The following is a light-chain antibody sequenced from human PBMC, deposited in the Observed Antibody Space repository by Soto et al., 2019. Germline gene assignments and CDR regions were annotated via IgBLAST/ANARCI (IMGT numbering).Light chain of an antibody. Sequence: DIQLTQSPSTLSASIGDRVVITCRASQTIDRWLAWYQQRPGLAPKLLIYDASTLESGVPSRFSGSGSETEFTISISSLKPDDFATYHCQQYADNPTFVQGTTVEVK. V-gene: IGKV1-5*01. CDR3: QQYADNPT. CDR2: DAS. CDR1: QTIDRW. J-gene: IGKJ1*01.